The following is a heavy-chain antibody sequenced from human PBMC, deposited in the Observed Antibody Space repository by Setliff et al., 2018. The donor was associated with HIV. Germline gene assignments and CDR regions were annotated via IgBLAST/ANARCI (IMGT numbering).Heavy chain of an antibody. D-gene: IGHD3-10*01. J-gene: IGHJ4*01. CDR2: INWNSGTI. Sequence: GGSLRLSCAASGFTFDDYAMHWGRQAPGKGLEWVSGINWNSGTIAYADFVKGRFTISRDNTKNFVFLEMTNLRPGDTALYYCASFYGDYGYWGHGTQVTVSS. CDR1: GFTFDDYA. CDR3: ASFYGDYGY. V-gene: IGHV3-9*01.